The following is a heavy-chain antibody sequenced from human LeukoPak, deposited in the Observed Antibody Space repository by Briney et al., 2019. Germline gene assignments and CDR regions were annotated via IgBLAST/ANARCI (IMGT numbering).Heavy chain of an antibody. D-gene: IGHD3-3*01. Sequence: SETLSLTCAVYGGSFSGYYWSWIRQPPGKGLEWIGEINHIGSTNYNPSLKSRVTISVDTSKNQFSLKLSSVTSADTAVYYCARGLLLRETYYDFWSGLKGFDPWGQGTLVTVSS. CDR2: INHIGST. CDR3: ARGLLLRETYYDFWSGLKGFDP. CDR1: GGSFSGYY. J-gene: IGHJ5*02. V-gene: IGHV4-34*01.